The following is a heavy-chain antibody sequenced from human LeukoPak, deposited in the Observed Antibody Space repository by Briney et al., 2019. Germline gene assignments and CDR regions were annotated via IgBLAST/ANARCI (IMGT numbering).Heavy chain of an antibody. V-gene: IGHV1-2*02. J-gene: IGHJ4*02. D-gene: IGHD5-12*01. CDR2: INPNSGGT. Sequence: GASVKVSCKASGYTFTGYYMHWVRQAPGQGLEWMGWINPNSGGTNYAQKFQGRVTMTRDTSISTAYMELSRLRSDDTAVYYCSRDVNDSGYDPFDYWGQGILVTVSS. CDR3: SRDVNDSGYDPFDY. CDR1: GYTFTGYY.